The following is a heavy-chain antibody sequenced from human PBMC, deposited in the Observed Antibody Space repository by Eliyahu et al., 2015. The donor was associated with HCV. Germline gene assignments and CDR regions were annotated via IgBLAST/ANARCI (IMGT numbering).Heavy chain of an antibody. D-gene: IGHD2-2*01. CDR2: IYWNDDK. CDR3: AHQGSEQLRYCSSISCLGHFNY. CDR1: GLPLSTSGVG. J-gene: IGHJ4*02. Sequence: QITLKESGPTLAKPTQTLTLTCTVSGLPLSTSGVGVGWIRQPPGKALEWLALIYWNDDKRYSPSLESRLTITKDTSKNQVVLTMTNLDPVDTATYYCAHQGSEQLRYCSSISCLGHFNYWGQGTLVTVSS. V-gene: IGHV2-5*01.